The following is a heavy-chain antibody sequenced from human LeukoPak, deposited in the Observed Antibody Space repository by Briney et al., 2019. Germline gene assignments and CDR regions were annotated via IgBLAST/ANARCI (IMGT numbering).Heavy chain of an antibody. CDR3: GRAPYSGSRASI. V-gene: IGHV3-48*03. CDR2: ISSSGSTI. CDR1: GFTLSSYE. D-gene: IGHD1-26*01. Sequence: QPGGSLRLSCAASGFTLSSYEMNWVRQAPGKRLEWVSYISSSGSTIYYADSVKGRFTMSRHDATNSLYLQMNSLRAEDTAVYYCGRAPYSGSRASIWGQGTMVTVSS. J-gene: IGHJ3*02.